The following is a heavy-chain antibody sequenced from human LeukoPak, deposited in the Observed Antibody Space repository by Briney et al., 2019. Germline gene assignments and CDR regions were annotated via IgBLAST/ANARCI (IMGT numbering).Heavy chain of an antibody. CDR1: GFTFSSYA. D-gene: IGHD3-9*01. Sequence: GGSLRLSCAASGFTFSSYAMNWVRQAPGKGLEWVSYISHTGSANSYADSVKGRFTISRDNSKNTLYLQMNSLRAEDTAVYYCAKEDYYDILTGFDYWGQGTLVTVSS. CDR2: ISHTGSAN. V-gene: IGHV3-23*01. CDR3: AKEDYYDILTGFDY. J-gene: IGHJ4*02.